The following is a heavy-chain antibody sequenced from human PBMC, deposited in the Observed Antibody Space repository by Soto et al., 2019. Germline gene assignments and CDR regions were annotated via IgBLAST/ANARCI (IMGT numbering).Heavy chain of an antibody. V-gene: IGHV4-39*01. CDR1: GGSINSSSYF. CDR2: IYYSGST. Sequence: LSLTCSVSGGSINSSSYFWGWVRQPPGKGLEWIGSIYYSGSTYYNPSLRSRVTISVDTSKNQFSLKLSSVTAADTAVFYCARHYSSGSRNWFDPWGQGTLVTVSS. J-gene: IGHJ5*02. CDR3: ARHYSSGSRNWFDP. D-gene: IGHD6-19*01.